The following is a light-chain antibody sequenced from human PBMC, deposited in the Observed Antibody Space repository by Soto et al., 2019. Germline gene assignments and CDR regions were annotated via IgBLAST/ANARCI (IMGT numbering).Light chain of an antibody. CDR1: QSISSW. CDR2: DAS. V-gene: IGKV1-5*01. CDR3: QQYNSYLWT. J-gene: IGKJ1*01. Sequence: DIQMTQSPSTLSASVGDRVTITCRASQSISSWLAWYQQKPGKAPKLLIYDASSLESGVPSRFSGSGSGTEFTLTIISLQPDDFATHYCQQYNSYLWTFGQGTKVDIK.